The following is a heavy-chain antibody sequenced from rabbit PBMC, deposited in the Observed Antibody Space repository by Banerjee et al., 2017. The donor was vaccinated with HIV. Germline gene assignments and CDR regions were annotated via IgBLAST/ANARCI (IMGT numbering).Heavy chain of an antibody. CDR3: ARGTDYVDYDL. CDR2: IATGSGNT. CDR1: GFSFSSGYD. V-gene: IGHV1S40*01. D-gene: IGHD2-1*01. Sequence: QSLEESGGDLVKPGGSLTLTCKASGFSFSSGYDMSWVRQAPGKRLEWIGCIATGSGNTYYASWAKGRFTISKTSSTTVTLQMTSLTAADTATYFCARGTDYVDYDLWGQGTLVTVS. J-gene: IGHJ4*01.